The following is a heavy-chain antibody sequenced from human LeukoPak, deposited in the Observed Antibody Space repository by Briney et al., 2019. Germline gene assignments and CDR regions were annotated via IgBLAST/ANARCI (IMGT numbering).Heavy chain of an antibody. Sequence: PSETLSLTCTVSGGSISSGSYYWSWIRQPAGKGLEWIGRIYTSGSTNYNPSLKSRVTISVDTSKNQFSLKLTSVTAADTAVYCCATNLYGSGNYFAYWGQGTLVTVSS. CDR3: ATNLYGSGNYFAY. CDR1: GGSISSGSYY. V-gene: IGHV4-61*02. D-gene: IGHD3-10*01. J-gene: IGHJ4*02. CDR2: IYTSGST.